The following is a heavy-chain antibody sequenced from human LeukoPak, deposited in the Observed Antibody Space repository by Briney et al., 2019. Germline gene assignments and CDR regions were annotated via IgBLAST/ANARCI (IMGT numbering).Heavy chain of an antibody. CDR2: INPKSGGT. V-gene: IGHV1-2*02. CDR3: ARDAIAAAGTGG. D-gene: IGHD6-13*01. Sequence: ASVKVSCKASGYTFTDYYMHWVRQAPGQGLEWMGWINPKSGGTNYAQNFQGRVTMTRDRAISTAYMELSGLRSDDRAVYYCARDAIAAAGTGGWGQGTLVTVSS. CDR1: GYTFTDYY. J-gene: IGHJ4*02.